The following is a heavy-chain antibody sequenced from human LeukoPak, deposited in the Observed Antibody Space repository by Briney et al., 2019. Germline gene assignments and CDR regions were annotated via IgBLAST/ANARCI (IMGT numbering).Heavy chain of an antibody. CDR2: IYSAGST. CDR3: ASHSSSWYGFDY. J-gene: IGHJ4*02. Sequence: PGGSLRLSCAASGFTVSSNHMSWVRQGAGKGLEWVSLIYSAGSTYYADSVMGRFTISRDNSKNTLYLQMNSLRAEDTAVYYCASHSSSWYGFDYWGQGTLVTVSS. V-gene: IGHV3-53*01. CDR1: GFTVSSNH. D-gene: IGHD6-13*01.